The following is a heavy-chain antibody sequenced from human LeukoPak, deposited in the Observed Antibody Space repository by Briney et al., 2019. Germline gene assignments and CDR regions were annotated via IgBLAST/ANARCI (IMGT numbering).Heavy chain of an antibody. CDR2: ISTSGSTI. D-gene: IGHD2/OR15-2a*01. Sequence: PGGSLRLSCAASGFTFSNYEMNWVRQAPGKGLEWVSYISTSGSTIYYADSVKGRFTISRDNAKNSLYLQTNSLRAEDTAVYYCARKNYFYYYMDVWGKGTTVTISS. V-gene: IGHV3-48*03. CDR3: ARKNYFYYYMDV. J-gene: IGHJ6*03. CDR1: GFTFSNYE.